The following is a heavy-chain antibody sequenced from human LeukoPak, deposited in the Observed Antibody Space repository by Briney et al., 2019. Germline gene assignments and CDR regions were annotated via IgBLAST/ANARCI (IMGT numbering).Heavy chain of an antibody. CDR3: ALQSGSYYNARPIDY. V-gene: IGHV3-23*01. J-gene: IGHJ4*02. Sequence: GESLRLSCAASGFTFSSYAMSWVRQAPGKGLEWVSAISGSGGSTYYADSVKGRFTISRDNSKNTLYLQMNSLRAEDTAVYYCALQSGSYYNARPIDYWGQGTLVTVSS. CDR1: GFTFSSYA. D-gene: IGHD1-26*01. CDR2: ISGSGGST.